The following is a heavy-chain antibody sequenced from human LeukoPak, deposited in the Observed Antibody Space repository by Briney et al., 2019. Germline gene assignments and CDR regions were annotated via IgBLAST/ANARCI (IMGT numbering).Heavy chain of an antibody. CDR2: MNPNSGNT. CDR1: GYTFTSYD. J-gene: IGHJ4*02. CDR3: ARDLPHSSGPDTLNDY. V-gene: IGHV1-8*01. D-gene: IGHD3-22*01. Sequence: ASVTVSCKASGYTFTSYDINWVRQATGQGLEWMGWMNPNSGNTGYAQKFQGRVTMTRDTSISTAYMELSRLRSDDTAVYYCARDLPHSSGPDTLNDYWGQGTLVTVSS.